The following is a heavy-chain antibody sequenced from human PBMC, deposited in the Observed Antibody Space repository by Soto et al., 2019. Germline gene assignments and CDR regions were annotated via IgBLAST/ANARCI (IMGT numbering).Heavy chain of an antibody. V-gene: IGHV4-59*08. CDR1: GGSISSYY. D-gene: IGHD6-13*01. CDR3: ARRTISSWGAFAI. J-gene: IGHJ3*02. CDR2: IYYSGST. Sequence: TSETLSLTCTVSGGSISSYYWSWIRQPPGKGLEWIGYIYYSGSTNYNPSLKSRVTISVDTSKNQFSLKLSSVTAADTAVYYCARRTISSWGAFAIWGQGTMVTVSS.